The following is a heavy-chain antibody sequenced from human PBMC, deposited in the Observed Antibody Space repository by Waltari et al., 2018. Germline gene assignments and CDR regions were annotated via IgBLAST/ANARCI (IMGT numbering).Heavy chain of an antibody. CDR3: TTDLIWLELP. J-gene: IGHJ5*02. CDR2: IKKKRDGETV. CDR1: GFNFPNAW. V-gene: IGHV3-15*07. D-gene: IGHD1-7*01. Sequence: EVQLVESGGGLVEPGGSLRLSCEASGFNFPNAWMNWVRQAPGKGMGWFALIKKKRDGETVAYAPPVKGRFTISRDDSEALLFLQMNSLKTEDTAVYYCTTDLIWLELPWGQGTLVTVSS.